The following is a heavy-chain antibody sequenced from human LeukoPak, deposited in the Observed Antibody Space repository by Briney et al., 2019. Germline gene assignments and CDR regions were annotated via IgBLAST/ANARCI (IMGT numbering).Heavy chain of an antibody. J-gene: IGHJ6*02. CDR2: INPNSGGT. D-gene: IGHD3-16*01. Sequence: ASVKVSCKASGYTFTDYYMHWVRQAPGQGLEWMGWINPNSGGTNFAQKFQGSVTMTRDTSISTAYMEMSRLRSDATAVYYCARSFAGYGMDVWGQGTTVTVSS. CDR3: ARSFAGYGMDV. V-gene: IGHV1-2*02. CDR1: GYTFTDYY.